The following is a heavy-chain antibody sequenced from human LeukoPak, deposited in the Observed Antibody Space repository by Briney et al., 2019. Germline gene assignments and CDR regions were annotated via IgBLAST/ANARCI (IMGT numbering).Heavy chain of an antibody. D-gene: IGHD3-22*01. CDR2: INPNSGGT. CDR3: ARKYYCDSSGYYYDDAFDI. Sequence: ASVTVSCKASGYTFTAYCMHWARQAPGQGLEWMGRINPNSGGTNYALNFQGRVTMTRDTSISTAYMELSRLRSDDTAVYYCARKYYCDSSGYYYDDAFDIWGQGTMVTVSS. CDR1: GYTFTAYC. V-gene: IGHV1-2*06. J-gene: IGHJ3*02.